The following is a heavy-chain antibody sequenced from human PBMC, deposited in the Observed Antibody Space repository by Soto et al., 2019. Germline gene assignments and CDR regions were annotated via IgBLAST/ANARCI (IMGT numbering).Heavy chain of an antibody. CDR1: GGTFSSYA. J-gene: IGHJ6*02. CDR2: IIPIFGTA. CDR3: ARHVPAAGYYYGMDV. Sequence: QVQLVQSGAEVKKPGSSVKVSCKASGGTFSSYAISWVRQAPGQGLEWMGGIIPIFGTANYAQKLQGRVTITAEDSTSTAYMELSSLRSEDTAVYYCARHVPAAGYYYGMDVWGQGTTVTVSS. D-gene: IGHD2-2*01. V-gene: IGHV1-69*12.